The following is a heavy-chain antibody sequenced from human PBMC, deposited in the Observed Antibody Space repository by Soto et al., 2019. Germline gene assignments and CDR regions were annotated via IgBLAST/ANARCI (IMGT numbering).Heavy chain of an antibody. CDR1: GGSISSYY. CDR3: ARFDTAMVRNTDNWFDP. D-gene: IGHD5-18*01. V-gene: IGHV4-59*01. CDR2: IYYSGST. J-gene: IGHJ5*02. Sequence: SETLSLTCTVSGGSISSYYWSWIRQPPGKGLEWIGYIYYSGSTNYNPSLKSRVTISVDTSKNQFSLKLSSVTAADTAVYYCARFDTAMVRNTDNWFDPWGQGTLVTVSS.